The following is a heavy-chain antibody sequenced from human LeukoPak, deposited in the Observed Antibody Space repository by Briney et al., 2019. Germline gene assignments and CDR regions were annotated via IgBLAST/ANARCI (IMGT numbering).Heavy chain of an antibody. V-gene: IGHV3-11*01. CDR3: ARADIVVVPAADLKYYFDY. CDR2: ISSSGSTI. J-gene: IGHJ4*02. D-gene: IGHD2-2*01. CDR1: GFTFSDYY. Sequence: GGSLRLSCAASGFTFSDYYMSWIRQAPGKGLEWVSYISSSGSTIYYADSVKGRFTISRDNVKNSLYLQMNSLRAEDTAVYYCARADIVVVPAADLKYYFDYWGQGTLVTVSS.